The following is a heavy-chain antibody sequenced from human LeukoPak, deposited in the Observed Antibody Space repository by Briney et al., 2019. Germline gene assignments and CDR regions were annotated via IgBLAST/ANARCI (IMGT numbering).Heavy chain of an antibody. CDR3: ARDGLHYYDSSGYYQLDY. D-gene: IGHD3-22*01. CDR2: VDINTGNP. J-gene: IGHJ4*02. CDR1: VYTFTCYA. Sequence: ASVKVSCKAAVYTFTCYAMYWVRQAPGQGLEWMGWVDINTGNPTYAQGSTGRFVFSLATSVSTAYLQISSLKAEDTAVYYWARDGLHYYDSSGYYQLDYWGQGTLVTVSS. V-gene: IGHV7-4-1*02.